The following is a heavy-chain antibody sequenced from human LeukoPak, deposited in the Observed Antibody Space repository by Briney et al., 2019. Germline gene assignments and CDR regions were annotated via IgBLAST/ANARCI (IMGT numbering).Heavy chain of an antibody. CDR2: IDGGGGTT. D-gene: IGHD3-22*01. CDR3: AKVGSPYSSDYPYYFDN. J-gene: IGHJ4*02. V-gene: IGHV3-23*01. Sequence: PGGSLRLSCAASGFTFNNYAMNWVRQAPGKGLECVSAIDGGGGTTYYADSVKGRFTISRDNSKNTLYLHMGSPRADDSAVYYCAKVGSPYSSDYPYYFDNWGQGTLVTVSS. CDR1: GFTFNNYA.